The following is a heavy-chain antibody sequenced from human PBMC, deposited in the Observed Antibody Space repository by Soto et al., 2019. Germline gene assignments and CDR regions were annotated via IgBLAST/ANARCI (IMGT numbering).Heavy chain of an antibody. Sequence: ASVKVSCKASGYTFTSYAMHWVRQAPGQRREWMGWINAGNGNTKYSQKFQGRVTITRDTSASTAYMEPSSLRSEDTAVYYCARGPGSTYYYDSSGYYYWTLSYWGQGTLVTVSS. CDR3: ARGPGSTYYYDSSGYYYWTLSY. CDR2: INAGNGNT. D-gene: IGHD3-22*01. CDR1: GYTFTSYA. J-gene: IGHJ4*02. V-gene: IGHV1-3*01.